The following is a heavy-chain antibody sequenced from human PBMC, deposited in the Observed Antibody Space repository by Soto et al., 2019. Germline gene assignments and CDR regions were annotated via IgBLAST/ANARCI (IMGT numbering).Heavy chain of an antibody. CDR2: IHSSGSI. CDR1: GGSINTAGDY. CDR3: VRGKRGPWYFDL. D-gene: IGHD6-13*01. J-gene: IGHJ2*01. V-gene: IGHV4-31*03. Sequence: QVQLMESGPGLVRPSQTLSLTCTVSGGSINTAGDYWNWMRQRPGEGLEWIGSIHSSGSIYYTPSLTGRVQVSAGTSKTQFSLSHVSVTAADTAVYYCVRGKRGPWYFDLWGRGTLVAVSS.